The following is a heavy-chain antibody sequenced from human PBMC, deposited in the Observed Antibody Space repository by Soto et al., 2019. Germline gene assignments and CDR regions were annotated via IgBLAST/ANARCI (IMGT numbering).Heavy chain of an antibody. CDR1: GYTFTTYR. Sequence: ASVKVSCKASGYTFTTYRLHWVRQAPGQRFEWMGWIDAGNGNRKYSQKFQGTVTITTDTSANTAYMEVSSLRSEDTAVYYCAREGSTYDSTFDYWGQGTLVTVSS. CDR2: IDAGNGNR. V-gene: IGHV1-3*01. CDR3: AREGSTYDSTFDY. J-gene: IGHJ4*02. D-gene: IGHD3-16*01.